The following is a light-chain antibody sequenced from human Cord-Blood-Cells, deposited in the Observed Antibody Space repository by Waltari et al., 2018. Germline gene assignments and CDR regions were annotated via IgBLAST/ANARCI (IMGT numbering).Light chain of an antibody. CDR1: SSDVASYNR. Sequence: QSALTQPPSVSGSPGQSVTISCTGTSSDVASYNRVSWYQQPPGTAPKLMIYEVSNRPSGVPDRFSGSKSGNTASLTISGLQAEDEADYYCSSYTSSSILVVFGGGTKLTVL. V-gene: IGLV2-18*02. J-gene: IGLJ2*01. CDR2: EVS. CDR3: SSYTSSSILVV.